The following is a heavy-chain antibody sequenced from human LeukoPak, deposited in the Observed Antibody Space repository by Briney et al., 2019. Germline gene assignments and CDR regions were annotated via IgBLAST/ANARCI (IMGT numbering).Heavy chain of an antibody. CDR3: ARPRITMVRGVISLGWFDP. J-gene: IGHJ5*02. CDR1: GGTFSSYA. D-gene: IGHD3-10*01. Sequence: ASVKVSCTASGGTFSSYAISWVRQAPGQGLEWMGGIIPIFGTANYAQKFQGRVTITADKPTSTAYMELSSLRSEDTAVYYCARPRITMVRGVISLGWFDPWGQGTLVTVSS. CDR2: IIPIFGTA. V-gene: IGHV1-69*06.